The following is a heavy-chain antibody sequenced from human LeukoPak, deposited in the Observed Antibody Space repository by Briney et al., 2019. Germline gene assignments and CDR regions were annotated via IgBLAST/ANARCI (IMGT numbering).Heavy chain of an antibody. J-gene: IGHJ4*02. CDR1: VGSTISSSYY. CDR2: IYYSGGT. Sequence: PEGPSLTCTVPVGSTISSSYYCGWIRQPPGKGLEWIGSIYYSGGTYYNPSLTTRVTISVDTSKNKSSLKLSSVTAADTAVYYCASPRGSIAARRIDYWGQGTLVTVSS. CDR3: ASPRGSIAARRIDY. D-gene: IGHD6-6*01. V-gene: IGHV4-39*01.